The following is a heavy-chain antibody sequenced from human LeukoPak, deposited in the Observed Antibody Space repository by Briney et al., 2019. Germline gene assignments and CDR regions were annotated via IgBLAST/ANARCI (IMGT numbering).Heavy chain of an antibody. CDR3: ARDSWEMATITRIFDY. D-gene: IGHD5-24*01. CDR2: ISYDGSNK. J-gene: IGHJ4*02. CDR1: GFTFSSYA. Sequence: GGSLRLSCAASGFTFSSYAMHWVRQAPGKGLEWVAVISYDGSNKYYADSVKGRFTISRDNSKNTLYLQMNSLRAEDTAVYYCARDSWEMATITRIFDYWGQGTLVTVSS. V-gene: IGHV3-30*04.